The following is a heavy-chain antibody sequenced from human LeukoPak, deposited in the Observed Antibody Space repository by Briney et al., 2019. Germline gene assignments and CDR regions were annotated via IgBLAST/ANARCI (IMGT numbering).Heavy chain of an antibody. CDR1: GGSINSHY. D-gene: IGHD6-19*01. J-gene: IGHJ4*02. V-gene: IGHV4-4*08. CDR3: VRRDTGWNYFDY. Sequence: PSETLSLTCAVSGGSINSHYWGWIRQPPRKGLQWIGDIYSTGKNNYNPSLKSRVTISLDTSKSHLSLNLTSVLAADTAIYYCVRRDTGWNYFDYWGQGIPVTVSS. CDR2: IYSTGKN.